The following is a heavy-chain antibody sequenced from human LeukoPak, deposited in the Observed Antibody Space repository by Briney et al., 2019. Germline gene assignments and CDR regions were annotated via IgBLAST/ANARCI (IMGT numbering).Heavy chain of an antibody. CDR3: ATFSSSWYYFDY. J-gene: IGHJ4*02. Sequence: SETLSLTCTVSGGSISSGSYYWSWIRQPAGKGLEWIGRIYTSGSTNYNPSLKSRVTISVDKSKNQFSLKLSSVTAADTAVYYCATFSSSWYYFDYWGQGTLVTVSS. V-gene: IGHV4-61*02. D-gene: IGHD6-13*01. CDR2: IYTSGST. CDR1: GGSISSGSYY.